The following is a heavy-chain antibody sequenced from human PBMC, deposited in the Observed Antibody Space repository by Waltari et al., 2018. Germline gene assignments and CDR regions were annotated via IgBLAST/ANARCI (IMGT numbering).Heavy chain of an antibody. V-gene: IGHV1-69*05. CDR2: IIPIFGTA. CDR1: GATFSSYA. Sequence: QVQLVQSGAEVKKPGSPLRFSAKPLGATFSSYATSWVRQAPGQGLEWMGGIIPIFGTANYAQKFQGRVTITTDESTSTAYMELSSLRSEDTAVYYCARSDYYDSSGLGDYWGQGTLVTVSS. J-gene: IGHJ4*02. D-gene: IGHD3-22*01. CDR3: ARSDYYDSSGLGDY.